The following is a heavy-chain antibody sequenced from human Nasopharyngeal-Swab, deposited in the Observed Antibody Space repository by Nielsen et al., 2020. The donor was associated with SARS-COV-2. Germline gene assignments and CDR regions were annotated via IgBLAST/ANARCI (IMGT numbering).Heavy chain of an antibody. CDR1: GFTFSDYG. J-gene: IGHJ4*02. D-gene: IGHD4-17*01. Sequence: GESLKISCAASGFTFSDYGMHWVRQAPGKGLEWVAAISYDERNKYYADSVKGRFTISRDNAKNTVFLQMNSLRADDTAVYYCVRDGDHYDFDYWGQGTLVTVSS. V-gene: IGHV3-30*03. CDR3: VRDGDHYDFDY. CDR2: ISYDERNK.